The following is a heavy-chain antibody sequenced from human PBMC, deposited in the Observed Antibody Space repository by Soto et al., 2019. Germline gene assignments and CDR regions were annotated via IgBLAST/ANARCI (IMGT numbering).Heavy chain of an antibody. CDR2: IWYDGSNK. CDR3: AREYYSSSSEDYYGMDV. J-gene: IGHJ6*02. V-gene: IGHV3-33*01. CDR1: GFTFSSYG. Sequence: GGSLRLSCAASGFTFSSYGMHWVRQAPGKGLEWVAVIWYDGSNKYYADSVKGRFTISRDNSKNTLYMQMNSLRAEDTAVYYCAREYYSSSSEDYYGMDVWGQGTTVTVSS. D-gene: IGHD6-6*01.